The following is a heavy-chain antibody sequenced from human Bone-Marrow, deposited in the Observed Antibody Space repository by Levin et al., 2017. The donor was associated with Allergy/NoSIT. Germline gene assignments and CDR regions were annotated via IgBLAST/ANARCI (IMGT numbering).Heavy chain of an antibody. Sequence: ASVKVSCKASGYTFTGYYMHWVRQAPGQGLEWMGWINPNSGGTNYAQKFQGRVTMTRDTSISTAYMELSRLRSDDTAVYYCARSVIVVVTATAYFDYWGQGTLVTVSS. J-gene: IGHJ4*02. CDR1: GYTFTGYY. V-gene: IGHV1-2*02. CDR2: INPNSGGT. CDR3: ARSVIVVVTATAYFDY. D-gene: IGHD2-21*02.